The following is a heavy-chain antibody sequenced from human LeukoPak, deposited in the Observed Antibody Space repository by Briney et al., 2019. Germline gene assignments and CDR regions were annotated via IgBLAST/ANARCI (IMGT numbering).Heavy chain of an antibody. CDR2: ISGSGGST. D-gene: IGHD2-2*01. Sequence: QAGGSLRLSCAASGFTFSSYAMSWVRQAPGKGLEWVSAISGSGGSTHYADSVKGRFTISRDNSKNTLYLQMNSLRAEDTAVYYCAKGSVGGEYQLLSWNYYGMDVWGQGTTVTVSS. CDR3: AKGSVGGEYQLLSWNYYGMDV. J-gene: IGHJ6*02. CDR1: GFTFSSYA. V-gene: IGHV3-23*01.